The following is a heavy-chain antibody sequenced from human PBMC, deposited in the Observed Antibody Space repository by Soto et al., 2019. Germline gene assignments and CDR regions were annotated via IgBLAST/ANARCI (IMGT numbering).Heavy chain of an antibody. V-gene: IGHV3-23*01. Sequence: GSLRLSCAASGFTFSSYAMSWVRQDPGKGLEWVSVIRSSGDRTYYADSVKGRFTISRDNSKNTLYMQMNSLRAEDTAVYYCAKQQGPGTPYYYDMDVWGQGTTVTVSS. CDR2: IRSSGDRT. CDR3: AKQQGPGTPYYYDMDV. J-gene: IGHJ6*01. D-gene: IGHD1-1*01. CDR1: GFTFSSYA.